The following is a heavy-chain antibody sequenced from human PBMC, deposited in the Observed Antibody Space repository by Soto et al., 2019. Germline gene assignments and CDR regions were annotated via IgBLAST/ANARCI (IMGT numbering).Heavy chain of an antibody. CDR3: AMDYGDRPEYFKH. CDR2: ISPLKGRT. D-gene: IGHD4-17*01. Sequence: QVQLVQSGPDLKRPGASMKVSCKASGYTFTSYGISCVRQAPGQGLEWMAWISPLKGRTQYSQKAQGRVTLSTDTSSNTAYMEMTTLRVDDTAVYYCAMDYGDRPEYFKHWCQGTLVTVS. J-gene: IGHJ1*01. V-gene: IGHV1-18*04. CDR1: GYTFTSYG.